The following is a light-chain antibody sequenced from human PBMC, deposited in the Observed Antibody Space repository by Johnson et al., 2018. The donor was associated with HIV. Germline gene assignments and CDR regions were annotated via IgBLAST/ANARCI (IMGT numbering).Light chain of an antibody. CDR1: SSNIGNNF. J-gene: IGLJ1*01. CDR2: DNN. Sequence: QSVLTQPPSVSAAPGQRVTRSYSGSSSNIGNNFVSWFRQLPLRAPKVLIYDNNERPSGIPDRFSASKSGSSATLDITGLQTGDEADYYCGTWDSSLSAPFVFGTGTKVTVL. CDR3: GTWDSSLSAPFV. V-gene: IGLV1-51*01.